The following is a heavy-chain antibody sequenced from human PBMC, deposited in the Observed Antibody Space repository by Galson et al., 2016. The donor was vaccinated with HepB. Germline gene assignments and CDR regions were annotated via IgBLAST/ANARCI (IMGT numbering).Heavy chain of an antibody. CDR3: ARPPYGGNDY. CDR1: AYRFTGRT. J-gene: IGHJ4*02. CDR2: INPGNGDK. Sequence: VKVSCTASAYRFTGRTMHWVRQAPGQGLEWLGWINPGNGDKVYAQKFQGRVTMTRDTSISPAYMVLSSVRSDDTAVYYCARPPYGGNDYWGQGTLDTVSS. D-gene: IGHD4-23*01. V-gene: IGHV1-2*02.